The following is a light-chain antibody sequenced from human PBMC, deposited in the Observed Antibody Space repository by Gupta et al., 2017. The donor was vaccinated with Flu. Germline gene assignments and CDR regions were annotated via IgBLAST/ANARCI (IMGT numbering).Light chain of an antibody. CDR3: QQYCSVPVT. J-gene: IGKJ2*01. V-gene: IGKV4-1*01. CDR2: WSS. Sequence: NCKSSQSVLHSSNNKHCLAWYQQKPRQPPKLLIYWSSTRESGVPDRFSGSGLGTDFTLTINSLQAEDVAVYYCQQYCSVPVTFGQGTKLEIK. CDR1: QSVLHSSNNKHC.